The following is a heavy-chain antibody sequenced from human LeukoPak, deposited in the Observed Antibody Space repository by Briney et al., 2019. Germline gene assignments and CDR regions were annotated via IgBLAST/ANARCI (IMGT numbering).Heavy chain of an antibody. CDR3: ARFLLNKQWLLLDP. J-gene: IGHJ5*02. Sequence: SETLSLTCTVSGGSISSGGYYWSWIRQHPGKGLEWIGYIYYSGSTYYNPSLKSRATISVDTSKNQFSLKLSSVTAADTAVYYCARFLLNKQWLLLDPWGQGTLVTVSS. CDR2: IYYSGST. V-gene: IGHV4-31*03. D-gene: IGHD6-19*01. CDR1: GGSISSGGYY.